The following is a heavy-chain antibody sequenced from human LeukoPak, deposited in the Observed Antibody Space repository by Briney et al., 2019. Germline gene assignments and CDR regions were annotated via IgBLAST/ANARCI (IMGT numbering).Heavy chain of an antibody. D-gene: IGHD2-15*01. CDR2: ISYDGSNK. V-gene: IGHV3-30-3*01. CDR1: GFTFSSYA. J-gene: IGHJ4*02. Sequence: GALRLSCAASGFTFSSYAMHWVRQARGKGLEWVAVISYDGSNKYYADSVKGRFTISRDKSKNTLYLQMNSLRAEDTAVYYCARGRNIVVVVAATIPFDYWGQGTLVTVSS. CDR3: ARGRNIVVVVAATIPFDY.